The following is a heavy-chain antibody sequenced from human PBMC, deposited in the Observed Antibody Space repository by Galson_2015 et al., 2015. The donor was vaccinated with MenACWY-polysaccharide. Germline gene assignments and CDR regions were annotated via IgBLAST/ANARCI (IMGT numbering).Heavy chain of an antibody. V-gene: IGHV1-46*01. CDR2: INPSGGST. J-gene: IGHJ6*02. Sequence: SVKVSCKASGYTFTSYYMHWVRQAPGQGLEWMGIINPSGGSTSYAQKFQGRVTMTRDTSTSTVYMELSSLRSEDTAVYYCARRSRDIVVVPAAYDSSSPNYGMDVWGQGTTVTVSS. D-gene: IGHD2-2*01. CDR1: GYTFTSYY. CDR3: ARRSRDIVVVPAAYDSSSPNYGMDV.